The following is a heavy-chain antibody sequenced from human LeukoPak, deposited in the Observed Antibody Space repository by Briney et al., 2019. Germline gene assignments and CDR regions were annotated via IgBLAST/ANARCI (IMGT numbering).Heavy chain of an antibody. CDR2: ISGSGGST. J-gene: IGHJ5*02. CDR3: AKGISLWFGEFVA. D-gene: IGHD3-10*01. CDR1: GFSFSSYA. Sequence: GGSLRLSRAASGFSFSSYAMSWVRQAPGKGLEWVSAISGSGGSTYYADSVKGRFTISRDNSKNTLYLQMNSLRAEDTAVYYCAKGISLWFGEFVAWGQGTLVTVSS. V-gene: IGHV3-23*01.